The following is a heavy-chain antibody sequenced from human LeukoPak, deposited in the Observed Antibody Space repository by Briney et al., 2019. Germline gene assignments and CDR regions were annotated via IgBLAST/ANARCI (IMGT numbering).Heavy chain of an antibody. D-gene: IGHD2-2*02. J-gene: IGHJ4*02. Sequence: ASVEVSCKTSGYTFTGYYLHWVRQAPGQGLEWMGRIDPDSGGTHYAQKFQVRVTVTRDTSITTVYMELSGLTSDDTAVYYCARVPGPYTTSRFDYWGQGTLVTVSS. CDR1: GYTFTGYY. CDR2: IDPDSGGT. CDR3: ARVPGPYTTSRFDY. V-gene: IGHV1-2*02.